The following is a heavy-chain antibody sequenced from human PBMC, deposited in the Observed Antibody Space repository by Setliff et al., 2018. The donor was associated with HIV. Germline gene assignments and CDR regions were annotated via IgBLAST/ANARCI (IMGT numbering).Heavy chain of an antibody. CDR1: GFIFSAYN. CDR2: ISDDGSAK. D-gene: IGHD2-8*01. J-gene: IGHJ5*02. V-gene: IGHV3-30*19. CDR3: VRDDSNGPNSLDP. Sequence: GGSLRLSCAASGFIFSAYNMHWARQAPGKGPECVAVISDDGSAKYYGDSVKGRFTISRDNSKDTLYLDLNSLRSEDTAVYYCVRDDSNGPNSLDPWGQGTLVTVSS.